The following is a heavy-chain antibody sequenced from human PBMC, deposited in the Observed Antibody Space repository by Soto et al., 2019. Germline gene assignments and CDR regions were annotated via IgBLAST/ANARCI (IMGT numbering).Heavy chain of an antibody. Sequence: QVQLVQSGPEVKKPGASVKVSCKASGYTFNTFGFSWVRQAPGQGLEWMGWIGAYNDDTNYAQNFKGRITMTTDTSTTTSYMELRSLRYEDTAVYFCARDWKGAEGFDPWGQGTLVTVSS. CDR3: ARDWKGAEGFDP. CDR1: GYTFNTFG. CDR2: IGAYNDDT. D-gene: IGHD1-1*01. J-gene: IGHJ5*02. V-gene: IGHV1-18*01.